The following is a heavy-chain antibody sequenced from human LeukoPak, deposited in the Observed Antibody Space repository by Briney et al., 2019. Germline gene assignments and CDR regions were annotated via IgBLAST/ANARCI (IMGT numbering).Heavy chain of an antibody. D-gene: IGHD4-17*01. Sequence: PSETLSLTCAVSGGAFNGYFWSWIRQPPGKGLEWIGEVNHIGSASYKPSLKSRVTISVDRSKNQFSLTLTSVTAADAAVYYCAKVGDYGDYLDPWGQGTPVTVSS. J-gene: IGHJ5*02. V-gene: IGHV4-34*01. CDR2: VNHIGSA. CDR3: AKVGDYGDYLDP. CDR1: GGAFNGYF.